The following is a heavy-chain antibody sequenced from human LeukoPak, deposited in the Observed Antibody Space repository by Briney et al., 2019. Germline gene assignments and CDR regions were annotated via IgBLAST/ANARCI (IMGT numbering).Heavy chain of an antibody. J-gene: IGHJ4*02. Sequence: ASVKVSCKASGYTFTGYYMHWVRQAPGQGLEWMGWINPNSGGTKYAEKFQGRVTMTRDTSISTAYMELSRLRSDDTAVLYCARDSYDILTGFQWGQGTQVTVSS. D-gene: IGHD3-9*01. CDR3: ARDSYDILTGFQ. CDR1: GYTFTGYY. V-gene: IGHV1-2*02. CDR2: INPNSGGT.